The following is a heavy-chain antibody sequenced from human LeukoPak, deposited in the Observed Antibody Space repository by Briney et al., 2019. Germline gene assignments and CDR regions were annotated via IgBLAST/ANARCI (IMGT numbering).Heavy chain of an antibody. J-gene: IGHJ5*02. V-gene: IGHV4-34*01. Sequence: SETLSLTCAVYGGSFSGYYWSWIRQPPGKGLEWIGEINHSGSTNYNPSLKSRVTISVDTSKNQFSLKLSSVTAEDTAVYYCARENRYCSGGSCYNHWGQGTLVTVSS. CDR2: INHSGST. CDR3: ARENRYCSGGSCYNH. CDR1: GGSFSGYY. D-gene: IGHD2-15*01.